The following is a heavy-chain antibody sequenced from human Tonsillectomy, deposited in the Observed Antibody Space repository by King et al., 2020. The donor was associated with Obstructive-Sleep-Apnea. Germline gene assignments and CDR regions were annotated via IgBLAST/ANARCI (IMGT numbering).Heavy chain of an antibody. D-gene: IGHD4-17*01. J-gene: IGHJ4*02. CDR1: GFTFSSYG. CDR2: IRNDGSIK. V-gene: IGHV3-30*02. Sequence: VQLVESGGGVVQPGRSLRLSCAASGFTFSSYGIHWVRQAPGKGLEWVAFIRNDGSIKYYADSVKGRFTISRDNSKDPLYLRMNNLRAEDTAGYYGAKDRGDYIPDYFDYWGQGTLVTVSS. CDR3: AKDRGDYIPDYFDY.